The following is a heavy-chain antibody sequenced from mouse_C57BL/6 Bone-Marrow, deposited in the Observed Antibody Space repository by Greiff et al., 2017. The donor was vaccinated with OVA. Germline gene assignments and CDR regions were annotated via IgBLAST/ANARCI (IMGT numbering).Heavy chain of an antibody. CDR1: GFNIKDYY. J-gene: IGHJ2*01. CDR3: TTWPIL. Sequence: EVQLQQSGAELVRPGASVKLSCTASGFNIKDYYMHWVKQRPEQGLEWIGRMAPEDGDPEYAPKLQGQATMTAETSSNTAYLQLSGLTSEDTAVYYCTTWPILWGQGTTLTVSS. V-gene: IGHV14-1*01. CDR2: MAPEDGDP.